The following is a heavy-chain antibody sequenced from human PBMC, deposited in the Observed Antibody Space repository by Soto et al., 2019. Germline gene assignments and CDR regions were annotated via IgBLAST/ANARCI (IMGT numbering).Heavy chain of an antibody. CDR1: GGSISSSSYY. J-gene: IGHJ4*02. CDR3: ARHEDPNWNYLAFDY. D-gene: IGHD1-7*01. CDR2: IYYSGST. Sequence: SETLSLTCTVSGGSISSSSYYWGWIRQPPGKGLEWIGSIYYSGSTYYNPSLKSRVTISVDTSKNQFSLKLSSVTAADTAVYYCARHEDPNWNYLAFDYWGQGTLVTVSS. V-gene: IGHV4-39*01.